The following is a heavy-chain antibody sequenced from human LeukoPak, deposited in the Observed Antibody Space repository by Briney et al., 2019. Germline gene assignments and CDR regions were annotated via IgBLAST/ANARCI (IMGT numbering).Heavy chain of an antibody. J-gene: IGHJ3*02. D-gene: IGHD2-15*01. CDR3: ARDEAYCSGGSCYWDAFDI. CDR2: IYTSGST. V-gene: IGHV4-4*07. Sequence: SETLSLTCTVSGGSISSYYWSWIRQPAGKGLEWIGRIYTSGSTNYNPSLKSRVTISVDTSKNQFSLKLSSVTAADTAVYYCARDEAYCSGGSCYWDAFDIWGQGTMVTVSS. CDR1: GGSISSYY.